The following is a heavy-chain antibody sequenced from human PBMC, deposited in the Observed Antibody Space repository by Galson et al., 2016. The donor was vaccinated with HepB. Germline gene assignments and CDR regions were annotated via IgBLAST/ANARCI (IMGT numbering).Heavy chain of an antibody. CDR3: AKRGGSNGWGAFDY. CDR1: GFTISNSA. CDR2: VSHIDGRT. J-gene: IGHJ4*02. Sequence: SLRLSCAASGFTISNSAMSWVRQAPGKGLEWVSSVSHIDGRTYYADSVKGRFTISRDNSKDTLYLQMNSRRDDDTAVYYCAKRGGSNGWGAFDYWGQGTLVTVSS. D-gene: IGHD6-19*01. V-gene: IGHV3-23*01.